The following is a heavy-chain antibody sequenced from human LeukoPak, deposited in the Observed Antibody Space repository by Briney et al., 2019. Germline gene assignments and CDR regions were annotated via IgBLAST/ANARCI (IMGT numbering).Heavy chain of an antibody. Sequence: GESLRISCKGSGYSFTSYWIGWVRQMPGKGLEWMGIIYPGDSDTRYSPSFQGQVTISADKSISTAYLQWSSLKASDTAMYYCARREGRASGYGNYYMDVWGKGTTVTVSS. V-gene: IGHV5-51*01. CDR3: ARREGRASGYGNYYMDV. CDR2: IYPGDSDT. D-gene: IGHD5-12*01. CDR1: GYSFTSYW. J-gene: IGHJ6*03.